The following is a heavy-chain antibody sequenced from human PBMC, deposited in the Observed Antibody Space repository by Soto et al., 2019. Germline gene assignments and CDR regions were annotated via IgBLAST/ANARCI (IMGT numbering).Heavy chain of an antibody. CDR2: ISGGGGST. Sequence: EVQLLESGGGLVQPGGSLRLSCAASGFTFSSYAMSWVRQAPGKGLECVSAISGGGGSTYYADSVKGRFTIARAHSKHTLYLQMNSLRAEDTAVYYCAKDSVRSGYAPYYFDYWGQGTLVTVSS. CDR1: GFTFSSYA. V-gene: IGHV3-23*01. J-gene: IGHJ4*02. D-gene: IGHD3-3*01. CDR3: AKDSVRSGYAPYYFDY.